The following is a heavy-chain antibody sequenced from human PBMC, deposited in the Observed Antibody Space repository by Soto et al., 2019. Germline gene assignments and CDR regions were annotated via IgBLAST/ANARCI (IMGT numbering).Heavy chain of an antibody. CDR2: ISPDGSAK. CDR1: GFTFRNFW. V-gene: IGHV3-7*01. J-gene: IGHJ4*02. CDR3: SRSLDS. Sequence: GGSLILSCAASGFTFRNFWMDWVRQAPGKGLEWVANISPDGSAKQYVNSVKGRFTISRDNARNSLYLQMNSLTAEDSALYYCSRSLDSWGQGTRVTVSS.